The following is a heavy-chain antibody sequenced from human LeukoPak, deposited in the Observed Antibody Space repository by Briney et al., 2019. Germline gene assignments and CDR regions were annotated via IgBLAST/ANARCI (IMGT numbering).Heavy chain of an antibody. J-gene: IGHJ3*02. CDR3: ANCIDSSEYAFDI. D-gene: IGHD6-6*01. Sequence: HPGGSLRLSCAASGFTFSSYAMSWVRQAPGKGLEWVSAISGSGGSTYYADSVKGRFTISRDNSKNTLYLQMNSLRAEDTAVYYCANCIDSSEYAFDIWGQGTMVTVSS. CDR1: GFTFSSYA. CDR2: ISGSGGST. V-gene: IGHV3-23*01.